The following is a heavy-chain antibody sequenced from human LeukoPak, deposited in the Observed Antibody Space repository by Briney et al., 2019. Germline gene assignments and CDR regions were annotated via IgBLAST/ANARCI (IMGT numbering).Heavy chain of an antibody. J-gene: IGHJ4*02. Sequence: GGSLRLSCAASGFTFSNAWMNWVRQAAGKGLEWVARIKSKPAGETTTYAAPVKGRFTISRDDSRNTLYLQMNSLKTEDTAVYYCTTCGGDCFFNYWGQGTLVTVSS. CDR1: GFTFSNAW. CDR3: TTCGGDCFFNY. V-gene: IGHV3-15*01. D-gene: IGHD2-21*02. CDR2: IKSKPAGETT.